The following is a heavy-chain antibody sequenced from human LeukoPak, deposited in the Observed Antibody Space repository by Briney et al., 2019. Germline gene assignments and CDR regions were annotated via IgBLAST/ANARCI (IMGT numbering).Heavy chain of an antibody. J-gene: IGHJ3*01. D-gene: IGHD3-22*01. CDR3: ARVDYDSIVGRAX. CDR2: IYTSGST. Sequence: SQTLSLTCTVSGGSISSGSYYWSWIRQPAGKGLEWIGRIYTSGSTNYNPSLKSRVTISVDTSKNQFSLKLSSVTAADTAVYYCARVDYDSIVGRAXWGQGTMVTV. V-gene: IGHV4-61*02. CDR1: GGSISSGSYY.